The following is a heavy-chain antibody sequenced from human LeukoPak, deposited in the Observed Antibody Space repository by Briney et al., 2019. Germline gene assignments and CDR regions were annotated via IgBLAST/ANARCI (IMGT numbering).Heavy chain of an antibody. V-gene: IGHV3-48*01. D-gene: IGHD5-12*01. J-gene: IGHJ4*02. CDR1: GFTFSSYT. Sequence: PGGSLRLSCAASGFTFSSYTMNWVRRAPGKGLEWISFISGGSDKIYYADSVKGRFTVSRDNAKNSLYLQMNSLRAEDTAVYYCARALYSGYDYYSDTWGQGTLVTVSS. CDR2: ISGGSDKI. CDR3: ARALYSGYDYYSDT.